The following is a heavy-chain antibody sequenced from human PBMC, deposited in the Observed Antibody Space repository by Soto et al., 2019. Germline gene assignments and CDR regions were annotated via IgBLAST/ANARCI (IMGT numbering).Heavy chain of an antibody. CDR2: IYYSGST. CDR3: ARDERGYSYGFKFDP. J-gene: IGHJ5*02. Sequence: QVQLQESGPGLVKPSQTLSLTCTVSGGSISSGGYYWSWIRQHPGKGLEWIGYIYYSGSTYYNPSLKRRVTISVDTSKNQFSLKLSSVTAADTAVYYCARDERGYSYGFKFDPWGQGTLVTVSS. D-gene: IGHD5-18*01. CDR1: GGSISSGGYY. V-gene: IGHV4-31*03.